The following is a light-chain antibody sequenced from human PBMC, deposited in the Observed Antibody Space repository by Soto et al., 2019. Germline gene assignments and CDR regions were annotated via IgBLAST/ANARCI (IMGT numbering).Light chain of an antibody. J-gene: IGKJ2*01. CDR2: GAS. CDR1: QRVSSSY. CDR3: QQYGSSYT. V-gene: IGKV3-20*01. Sequence: EIVLTQSPGTLSLSPGDRATLSCRASQRVSSSYLAWYQQKGGQAPRLLIYGASRRATGTPDRFSGSGSGTDFTLTISRLEPEDFAVYYCQQYGSSYTFGQGTKLEI.